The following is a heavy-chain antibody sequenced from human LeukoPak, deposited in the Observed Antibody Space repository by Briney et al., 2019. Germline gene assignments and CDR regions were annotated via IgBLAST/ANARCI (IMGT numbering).Heavy chain of an antibody. CDR3: ASGSGGYSYGSYYFDY. Sequence: SETLSLTCAVSGYSISSGYYWSWIRQPAGKGLEWIGRIYTSGSTNYNPSLKSRVTISVDTSKNQFSLKLSSVTAADTAVYYCASGSGGYSYGSYYFDYWGQGTLVTVSS. V-gene: IGHV4-61*02. CDR2: IYTSGST. CDR1: GYSISSGYY. J-gene: IGHJ4*02. D-gene: IGHD5-18*01.